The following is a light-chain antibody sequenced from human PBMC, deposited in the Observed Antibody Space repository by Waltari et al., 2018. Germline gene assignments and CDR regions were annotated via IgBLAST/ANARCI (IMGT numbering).Light chain of an antibody. J-gene: IGKJ2*01. CDR1: QSITNY. CDR2: TAS. CDR3: QQSYSTPHT. Sequence: DVQMTQSPSSLSAFVGDKVTITCRASQSITNYINWYQQKPGKAPKLLIQTASSLQRGVPSRFSGSGSGTDFTLTISSLQPEDFATYYCQQSYSTPHTFSQGTKLEIK. V-gene: IGKV1-39*01.